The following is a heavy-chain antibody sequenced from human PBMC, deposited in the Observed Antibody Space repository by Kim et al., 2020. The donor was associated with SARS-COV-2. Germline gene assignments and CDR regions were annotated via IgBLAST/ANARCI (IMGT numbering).Heavy chain of an antibody. V-gene: IGHV1-46*01. CDR3: ARAWWQLGYFDF. Sequence: ASVKVSCKTSGFTFSAYYMYWLRQAPGQGLEWMGIINPSGDSTNYAQKFQGRVTMTRDTSTNTVYMELSGLRSEDTAVYYCARAWWQLGYFDFWGQGTLVSVSS. CDR2: INPSGDST. D-gene: IGHD2-15*01. J-gene: IGHJ4*02. CDR1: GFTFSAYY.